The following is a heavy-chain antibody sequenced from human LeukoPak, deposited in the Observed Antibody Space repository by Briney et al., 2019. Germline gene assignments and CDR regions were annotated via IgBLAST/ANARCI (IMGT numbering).Heavy chain of an antibody. CDR1: GFTFSTYW. Sequence: GGSLRLSCAASGFTFSTYWMSWVRQAPGKGLEWVANLKQDGSEKYYVDSVKGRFTISRDNAENSLHLQMNSLRAEDTAVYYCARDKVVGATKFDYWGQGTLVTVSS. V-gene: IGHV3-7*01. CDR2: LKQDGSEK. D-gene: IGHD1-26*01. J-gene: IGHJ4*02. CDR3: ARDKVVGATKFDY.